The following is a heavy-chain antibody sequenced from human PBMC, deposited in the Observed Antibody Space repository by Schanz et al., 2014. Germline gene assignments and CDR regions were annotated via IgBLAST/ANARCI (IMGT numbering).Heavy chain of an antibody. D-gene: IGHD2-2*01. CDR1: GFIFSNHG. J-gene: IGHJ4*02. Sequence: QAELVESGGGVVQPGGSLRLSCEASGFIFSNHGMNWVRQAPGKGLEWVAIITYDGSNTYHADSVKGRFTISRDNSKNTLYLQMNSLRAEDTAVYYCIRGDIMVVPVAHFWGQGILVTVSS. V-gene: IGHV3-30*02. CDR3: IRGDIMVVPVAHF. CDR2: ITYDGSNT.